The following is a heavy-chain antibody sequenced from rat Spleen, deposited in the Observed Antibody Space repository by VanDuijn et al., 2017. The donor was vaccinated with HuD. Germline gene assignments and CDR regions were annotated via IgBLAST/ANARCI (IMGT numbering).Heavy chain of an antibody. Sequence: EVQLVESDGGLVQPGGSLKLSCAASGFTFNNYWMTWIRQAPKKGLEWVASISTGGGNTYYRDSVKGRFTISRDNAENTVYLQMNSLRSEDTATYYCAKDHRYSELYWYFDFWGPGTMVTVSS. J-gene: IGHJ1*01. CDR2: ISTGGGNT. D-gene: IGHD1-11*01. CDR3: AKDHRYSELYWYFDF. V-gene: IGHV5S13*01. CDR1: GFTFNNYW.